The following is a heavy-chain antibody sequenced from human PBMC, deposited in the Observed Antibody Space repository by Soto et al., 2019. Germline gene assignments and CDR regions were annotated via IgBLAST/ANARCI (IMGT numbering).Heavy chain of an antibody. CDR3: ARLNYDILTGYPPNYYYYMDV. J-gene: IGHJ6*03. D-gene: IGHD3-9*01. CDR1: GYTFTSYA. V-gene: IGHV1-3*01. Sequence: ASVKVSCTASGYTFTSYAMHWVRQAPGQRLEWMGWINAGNGNTKYSQKFQGRVTITRDTSASTAYMELSSLRSEDTAVYYCARLNYDILTGYPPNYYYYMDVWGKGTTVTVSS. CDR2: INAGNGNT.